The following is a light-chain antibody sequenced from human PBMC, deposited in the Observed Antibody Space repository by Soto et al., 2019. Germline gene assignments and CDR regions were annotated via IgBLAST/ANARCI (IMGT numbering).Light chain of an antibody. CDR3: SSYSISTAYL. Sequence: VLAQPASVSGSPGQSITISCTETSSDVGRYDYVSWYQLHPGKAPKLMVFEVSNRPSGVSYRFSGSKSGNTASLTISGLQADDEADYFCSSYSISTAYLFGTGTKVTVL. CDR2: EVS. CDR1: SSDVGRYDY. J-gene: IGLJ1*01. V-gene: IGLV2-14*01.